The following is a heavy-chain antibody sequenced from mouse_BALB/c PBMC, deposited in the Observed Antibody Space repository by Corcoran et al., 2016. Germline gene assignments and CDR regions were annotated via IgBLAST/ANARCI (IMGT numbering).Heavy chain of an antibody. D-gene: IGHD2-1*01. CDR2: INPYNGGT. J-gene: IGHJ2*01. V-gene: IGHV1-18*01. Sequence: EVQLQQSGPELVKPGASVKISCKTSGYTFTEYTMHWVKQSHGKSLEWIGLINPYNGGTSYNQKFKGKATLTVDKSSSTAYMELLSLTSEDSAVYYCARKNGNYGGGYYFDYWGQGTTLTVSS. CDR1: GYTFTEYT. CDR3: ARKNGNYGGGYYFDY.